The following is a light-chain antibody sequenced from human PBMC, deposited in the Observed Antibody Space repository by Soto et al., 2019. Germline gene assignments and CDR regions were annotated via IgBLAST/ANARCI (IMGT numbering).Light chain of an antibody. CDR2: NTN. CDR1: SGSVSTSYY. J-gene: IGLJ3*02. Sequence: QAVVTQEPSFSVSXXXXXXLTCGLSSGSVSTSYYPSWYQQTPGQAPRTLIYNTNTRSSGVPDRFSGSILGNKAALTITGAQADDESDYYCVLYMGSGTWVFGGGTKLTVL. CDR3: VLYMGSGTWV. V-gene: IGLV8-61*01.